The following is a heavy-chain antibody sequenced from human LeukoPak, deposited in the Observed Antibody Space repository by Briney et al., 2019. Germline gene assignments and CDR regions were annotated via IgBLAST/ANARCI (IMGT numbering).Heavy chain of an antibody. Sequence: GGSLRLSCAASGLTISSNYMSWVRQAPGKGLEWVSVIYSGGSTYYADSVKGRFTTSRDNSKNTLYLQMNSLRAEDTAVYYCARGYNWSDHYFDYWGQGTLVTVSS. CDR2: IYSGGST. CDR3: ARGYNWSDHYFDY. J-gene: IGHJ4*02. V-gene: IGHV3-66*01. CDR1: GLTISSNY. D-gene: IGHD1-20*01.